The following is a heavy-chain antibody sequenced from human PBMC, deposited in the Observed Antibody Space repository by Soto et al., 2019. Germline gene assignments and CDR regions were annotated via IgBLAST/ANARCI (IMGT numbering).Heavy chain of an antibody. CDR2: ISFDGSNT. Sequence: QEQLVESGGGVVQPGRSLRLSCVASGFTFSSYAMHWVRQAPGKGLEWVAIISFDGSNTYYADSVKGRFTISRDNSKNTLYLQMNSLRAEDTAVHYCARDRYTYGHIDYWGQGTLVTVSS. V-gene: IGHV3-30-3*01. J-gene: IGHJ4*02. CDR3: ARDRYTYGHIDY. CDR1: GFTFSSYA. D-gene: IGHD5-18*01.